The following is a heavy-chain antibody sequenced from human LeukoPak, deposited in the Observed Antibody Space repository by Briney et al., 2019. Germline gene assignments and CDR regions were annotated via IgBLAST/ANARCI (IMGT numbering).Heavy chain of an antibody. J-gene: IGHJ4*02. D-gene: IGHD3-22*01. Sequence: SWRSLRLSCAASGFTFSSYGMHWVRQAPGKGLEWVAVISYDGSNKYYADSVKGRFTISRDNSKNTLYLQMNSLRAEDTAVYYCAKGYDSSGYYPWYFDYWGQGTLVTVSS. CDR2: ISYDGSNK. CDR3: AKGYDSSGYYPWYFDY. V-gene: IGHV3-30*18. CDR1: GFTFSSYG.